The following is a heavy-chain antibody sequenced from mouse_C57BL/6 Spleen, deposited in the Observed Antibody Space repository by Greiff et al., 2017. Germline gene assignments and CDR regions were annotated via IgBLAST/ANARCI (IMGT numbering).Heavy chain of an antibody. V-gene: IGHV1-78*01. J-gene: IGHJ1*03. CDR3: ARSGFITTVVATYDWYFDV. CDR2: IYPRDGST. CDR1: GYTFTDHT. D-gene: IGHD1-1*01. Sequence: VQLQQSDAELVKPGASVKISCKVSGYTFTDHTIHWMKQRPEQGLEWIGYIYPRDGSTKYNEKFKGKATLTADKSSSTAYMQLNSLTSEDSAVYFCARSGFITTVVATYDWYFDVWGTGTTVTVSS.